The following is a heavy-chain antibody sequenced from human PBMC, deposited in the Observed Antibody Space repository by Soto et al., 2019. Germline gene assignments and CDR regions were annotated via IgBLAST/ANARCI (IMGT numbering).Heavy chain of an antibody. D-gene: IGHD6-6*01. CDR2: IWYDGSNK. V-gene: IGHV3-33*01. J-gene: IGHJ4*02. CDR3: ARDHAESIAARHIIDY. Sequence: PGGSLRLSCAASGFTFSSYGMHWVRQAPGKGLEWVAVIWYDGSNKYYADSVKGRFTISRDNSKNTLYLQMNSLRAEDTAVYYCARDHAESIAARHIIDYWGQGTLVTVSS. CDR1: GFTFSSYG.